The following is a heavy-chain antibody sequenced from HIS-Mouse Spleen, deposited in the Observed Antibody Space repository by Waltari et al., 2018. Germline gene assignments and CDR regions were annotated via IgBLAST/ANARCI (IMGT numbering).Heavy chain of an antibody. V-gene: IGHV4-39*01. CDR3: ARTGPPGGYSSSRYGSGAAFDI. Sequence: QLQLQESGPGLVKPSETLSLTCTVSGGSISSSSYYWGWIRQPPGKGLAWIGSIYYSGTTYSNPSLKSRVTISVDTSKNQFSLKLSSVTAADTAVYYCARTGPPGGYSSSRYGSGAAFDIWGQGTMVTVSS. CDR1: GGSISSSSYY. CDR2: IYYSGTT. D-gene: IGHD6-13*01. J-gene: IGHJ3*02.